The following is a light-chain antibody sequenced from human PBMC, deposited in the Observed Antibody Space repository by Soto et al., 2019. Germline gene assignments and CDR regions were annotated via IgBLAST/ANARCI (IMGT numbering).Light chain of an antibody. CDR1: SSNIGAGYD. CDR2: GNI. J-gene: IGLJ2*01. Sequence: QSVLTQPPSVSGAPGQRVTISCTGCSSNIGAGYDVHWYQQLPGTAPKLLIYGNINRPSGVPDRFSGSKSGTSASLAITGLEAEDEADYYCQSYDSSLSVVFGGGTKLTVL. CDR3: QSYDSSLSVV. V-gene: IGLV1-40*01.